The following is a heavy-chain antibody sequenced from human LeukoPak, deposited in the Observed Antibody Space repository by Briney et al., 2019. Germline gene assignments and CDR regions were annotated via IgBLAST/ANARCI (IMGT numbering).Heavy chain of an antibody. CDR3: AKPPDYVWGSYREFYFDY. CDR2: IICSGGSR. V-gene: IGHV3-23*01. D-gene: IGHD3-16*02. CDR1: GFPFSSYA. Sequence: GALRLSCAAAGFPFSSYAMSWVRPAPGKGLEWGSAIICSGGSRYYPGSVRGRFTISRDNSKNTVYLQMNSLRDEDTAVYYCAKPPDYVWGSYREFYFDYWGQGTLVTVSS. J-gene: IGHJ4*02.